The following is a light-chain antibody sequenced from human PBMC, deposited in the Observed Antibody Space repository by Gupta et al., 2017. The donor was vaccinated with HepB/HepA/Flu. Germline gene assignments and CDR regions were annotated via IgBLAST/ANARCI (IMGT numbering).Light chain of an antibody. CDR1: ALPKKN. V-gene: IGLV3-16*01. Sequence: SYALTQPPSVSVSLGPMARITCSGEALPKKNAYWYQQKPGQFPVLLLYKDRERPSGVAERFSCSSSGTIFTLTISRVQAADEADYYCLSADSSGTDFHVFGTGTKVTVL. CDR2: KDR. J-gene: IGLJ1*01. CDR3: LSADSSGTDFHV.